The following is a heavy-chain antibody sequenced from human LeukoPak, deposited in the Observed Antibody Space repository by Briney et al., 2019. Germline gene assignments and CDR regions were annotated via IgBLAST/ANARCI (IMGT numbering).Heavy chain of an antibody. Sequence: ASVKVSCKASGYTFTGYYMHWVRQAPGQGLEWMGWINPNSGGTNYAQKFQGWVTMTRDTSISTAYMELSRLRSDDTAVYYCARADGSGSFYGMDVWGQGTTVTV. CDR2: INPNSGGT. V-gene: IGHV1-2*04. CDR3: ARADGSGSFYGMDV. J-gene: IGHJ6*02. D-gene: IGHD3-10*01. CDR1: GYTFTGYY.